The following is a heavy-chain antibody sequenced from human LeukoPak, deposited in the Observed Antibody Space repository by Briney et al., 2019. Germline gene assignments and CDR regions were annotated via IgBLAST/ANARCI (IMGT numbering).Heavy chain of an antibody. CDR3: ASDSHTYYYDSSGLFFDY. CDR2: IYYSGST. J-gene: IGHJ4*02. D-gene: IGHD3-22*01. CDR1: GGSISSSSYY. V-gene: IGHV4-39*07. Sequence: SETLSLTCTVSGGSISSSSYYWGWIRQPPGKGLEWIGSIYYSGSTYYNPSLKSRVTISVDTSKNQFSLKLSSVTAADTAVYYCASDSHTYYYDSSGLFFDYWGQGTLVTVSS.